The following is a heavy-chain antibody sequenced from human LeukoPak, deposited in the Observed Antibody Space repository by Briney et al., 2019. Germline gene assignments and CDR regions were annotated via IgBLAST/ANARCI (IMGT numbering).Heavy chain of an antibody. J-gene: IGHJ6*03. CDR2: IIPIFGTA. D-gene: IGHD1-26*01. CDR3: AVSGSYYYYYMDV. V-gene: IGHV1-69*13. Sequence: SVKVSCKASGGTFSSYAISWVRQAPGQGLEWMGGIIPIFGTANYAQKFQGRVTITADESTSTAYMELSSLRSEDTAVYYCAVSGSYYYYYMDVWGKGTTVTVSS. CDR1: GGTFSSYA.